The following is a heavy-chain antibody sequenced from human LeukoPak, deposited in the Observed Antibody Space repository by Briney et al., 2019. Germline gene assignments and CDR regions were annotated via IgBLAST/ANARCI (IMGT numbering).Heavy chain of an antibody. J-gene: IGHJ4*02. Sequence: PGGSLRLSCTASGFTFSIYAMSWVRQAPGKGLEWISVVSGSGDSTYYADSVKGRFNISRENSKNTLSLQMHRLRPEDTAVYYCAKQAGFEYSYRSGSHLDSWGQGTLVTVSS. D-gene: IGHD3-10*01. V-gene: IGHV3-23*01. CDR3: AKQAGFEYSYRSGSHLDS. CDR2: VSGSGDST. CDR1: GFTFSIYA.